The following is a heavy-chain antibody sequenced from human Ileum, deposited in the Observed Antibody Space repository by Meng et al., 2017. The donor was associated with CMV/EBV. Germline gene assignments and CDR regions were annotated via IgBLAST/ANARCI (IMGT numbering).Heavy chain of an antibody. Sequence: TLSIICKFCGGSISSGGYYWSWIRRHPGKGLEWSGYIYYSGSTYYSPSLKSRVTISVDTSKNQFSLKLSSVTAADTAVYYCARAGEGSWGQGTLVTVSS. J-gene: IGHJ5*02. D-gene: IGHD4-17*01. CDR2: IYYSGST. CDR1: GGSISSGGYY. CDR3: ARAGEGS. V-gene: IGHV4-31*03.